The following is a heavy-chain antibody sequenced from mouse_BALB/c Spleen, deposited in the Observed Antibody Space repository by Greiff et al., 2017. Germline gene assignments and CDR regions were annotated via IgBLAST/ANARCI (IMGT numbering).Heavy chain of an antibody. CDR3: AKGRPMDY. J-gene: IGHJ4*01. CDR2: IDTSDSYT. V-gene: IGHV1-69*01. Sequence: QVQLKQPGAELVMPGASVKMSCKASGYTFTDYWMHWVKQRPGQGLEWIGAIDTSDSYTSYNQKFKGKATLTVDESSSTAYMQLSSLTSEDSAVYYCAKGRPMDYWGQGTSVTVSS. CDR1: GYTFTDYW.